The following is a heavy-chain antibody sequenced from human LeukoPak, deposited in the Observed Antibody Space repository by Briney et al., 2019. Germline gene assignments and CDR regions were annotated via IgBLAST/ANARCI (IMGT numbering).Heavy chain of an antibody. J-gene: IGHJ4*02. Sequence: GGSLRLSCAASGFTFSSYAMSWVRQAPGKGLEWVSAISGSGGSTYYADSVKGRFTISRDNSKNTLYLQMNSLRAEDTAVYYCATMGTYDYVWGSYRYEADYWGQGTLVTVSS. V-gene: IGHV3-23*01. D-gene: IGHD3-16*02. CDR1: GFTFSSYA. CDR2: ISGSGGST. CDR3: ATMGTYDYVWGSYRYEADY.